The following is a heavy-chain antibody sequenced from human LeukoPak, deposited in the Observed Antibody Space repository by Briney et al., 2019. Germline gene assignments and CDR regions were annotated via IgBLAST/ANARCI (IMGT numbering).Heavy chain of an antibody. D-gene: IGHD1-26*01. CDR3: AKAAPGTRWELPDYFDY. Sequence: GRSLRLSCAASGFTFDDYAMPWVRQAPGKGLEWVSGISWNSGSIGYADSVKGRFTISRDNAKNSLYLQMNSLRAEDTALYYCAKAAPGTRWELPDYFDYWGQGTLVTVSS. V-gene: IGHV3-9*01. J-gene: IGHJ4*02. CDR1: GFTFDDYA. CDR2: ISWNSGSI.